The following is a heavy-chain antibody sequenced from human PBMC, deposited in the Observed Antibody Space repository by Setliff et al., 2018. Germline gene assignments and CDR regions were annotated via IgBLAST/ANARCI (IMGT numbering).Heavy chain of an antibody. D-gene: IGHD3-22*01. J-gene: IGHJ4*02. CDR3: ARHTFYYDSSGDFDY. V-gene: IGHV4-38-2*01. CDR2: IYHSGST. Sequence: LSLTCAVSGYSISSGYYWGWIRQPPGKGLEWIGSIYHSGSTYYNPSLKSRVTISVDTSKNQFSLKLSSVTAADTAVYYCARHTFYYDSSGDFDYWGQGTLVTV. CDR1: GYSISSGYY.